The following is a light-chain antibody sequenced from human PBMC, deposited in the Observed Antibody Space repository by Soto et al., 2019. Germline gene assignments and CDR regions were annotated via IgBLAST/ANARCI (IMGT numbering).Light chain of an antibody. CDR3: QQRSNWPPAT. CDR1: QSVICY. V-gene: IGKV3-11*01. Sequence: EIVLTQSPVTLSLSPGDTAILSCRASQSVICYLAWYQQKPGQAPRLLIYDAFNRATGIPARFSGSGSGTHFTLTINSLEPEDFAVYYCQQRSNWPPATFGQGTRLEIK. J-gene: IGKJ5*01. CDR2: DAF.